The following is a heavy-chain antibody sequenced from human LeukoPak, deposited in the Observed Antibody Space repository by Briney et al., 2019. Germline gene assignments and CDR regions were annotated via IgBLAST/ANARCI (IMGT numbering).Heavy chain of an antibody. CDR1: GGSFSGYY. J-gene: IGHJ4*02. CDR2: INHSGST. D-gene: IGHD3-9*01. V-gene: IGHV4-34*01. CDR3: ARQLDWLFE. Sequence: SETLSLTCAVYGGSFSGYYWSWIRQPPGKGLEWIGEINHSGSTNYNPSLKSRVTISVDTSKNQFSLKLSSVTAADTAVYYCARQLDWLFEWGQGTLVTVSS.